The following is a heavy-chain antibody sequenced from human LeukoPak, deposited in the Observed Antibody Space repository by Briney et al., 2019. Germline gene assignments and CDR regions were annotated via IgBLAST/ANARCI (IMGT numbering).Heavy chain of an antibody. D-gene: IGHD4-17*01. V-gene: IGHV3-9*01. CDR1: GFTFDDYA. Sequence: GGSLRLSCAASGFTFDDYAMHWVRQAPGKGLEWVSGISWNSGSIGYADSVKGRFTISRDNSKNTLYLQMNSLRAEDTAVYYCAKGGSYGDWYYFDYWGQGTLVTVSS. CDR2: ISWNSGSI. CDR3: AKGGSYGDWYYFDY. J-gene: IGHJ4*02.